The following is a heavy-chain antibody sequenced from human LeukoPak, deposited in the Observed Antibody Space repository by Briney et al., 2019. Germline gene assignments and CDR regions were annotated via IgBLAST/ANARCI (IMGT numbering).Heavy chain of an antibody. Sequence: ASVKVSCKASGYTFTNYYMHWVRQAPGQGLEWMGIINPSGGSTSYAQKFQGRVTMTRDTSTSTVYMELSSLRSEDTAVYYCARCMAAGMTFDYWGQGTLVTVSS. D-gene: IGHD6-13*01. J-gene: IGHJ4*02. CDR2: INPSGGST. V-gene: IGHV1-46*01. CDR1: GYTFTNYY. CDR3: ARCMAAGMTFDY.